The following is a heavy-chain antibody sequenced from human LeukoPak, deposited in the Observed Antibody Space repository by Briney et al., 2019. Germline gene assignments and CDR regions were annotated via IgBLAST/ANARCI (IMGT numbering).Heavy chain of an antibody. Sequence: GESLRISCKGSGYSFTTYWISWARQIPGKGLEWMGRIDPSDSYTNYSPSFQGHVTISADKSFSTAYLQWTSLKASDTAMYYCARHAKAYGSSCDYWGQGTLVTVSS. V-gene: IGHV5-10-1*01. CDR3: ARHAKAYGSSCDY. J-gene: IGHJ4*02. CDR2: IDPSDSYT. D-gene: IGHD6-13*01. CDR1: GYSFTTYW.